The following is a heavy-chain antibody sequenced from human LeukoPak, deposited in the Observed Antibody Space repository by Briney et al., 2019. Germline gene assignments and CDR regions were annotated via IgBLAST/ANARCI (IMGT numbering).Heavy chain of an antibody. CDR2: INPSGDST. CDR1: GYNFISYY. D-gene: IGHD2-8*01. CDR3: AREDVVLVDAVRYYYYGMDV. J-gene: IGHJ6*02. Sequence: ASVKASCKASGYNFISYYMHWVRQAPGQGLEWMGIINPSGDSTSYAQKFQDRVTMTRDTSTSTVYMELSSLKSEDTAVYYCAREDVVLVDAVRYYYYGMDVWGQGTTVTVSS. V-gene: IGHV1-46*01.